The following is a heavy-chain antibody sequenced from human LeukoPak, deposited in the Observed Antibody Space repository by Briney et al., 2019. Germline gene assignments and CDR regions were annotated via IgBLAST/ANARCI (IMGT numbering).Heavy chain of an antibody. CDR3: ARDGGGGSCYLYFQH. CDR1: GGSISSYY. Sequence: SETLSLTCTVSGGSISSYYWSWIRQPPGKGLEWIGYIYYSGSTNYNPSLKSRVTISVDTSKNQFSLKLSSVTAADTAVYYCARDGGGGSCYLYFQHWGQGTLVTVSS. V-gene: IGHV4-59*12. J-gene: IGHJ1*01. D-gene: IGHD2-15*01. CDR2: IYYSGST.